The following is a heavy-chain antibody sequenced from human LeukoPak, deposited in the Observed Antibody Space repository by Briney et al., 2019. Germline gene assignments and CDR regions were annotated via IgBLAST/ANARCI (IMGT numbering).Heavy chain of an antibody. CDR2: IRGDASRL. V-gene: IGHV3-7*01. CDR1: GLTFDNAW. Sequence: GGSLRLSCAASGLTFDNAWMSWVRQAPGKGLEWVANIRGDASRLYYVDSVKGRFTISRDNAKNSLYLQTSNLRAEDTSVYYCARDRNYCSSDRCYDVFDIWGQGTMVTVSS. CDR3: ARDRNYCSSDRCYDVFDI. J-gene: IGHJ3*02. D-gene: IGHD6-19*01.